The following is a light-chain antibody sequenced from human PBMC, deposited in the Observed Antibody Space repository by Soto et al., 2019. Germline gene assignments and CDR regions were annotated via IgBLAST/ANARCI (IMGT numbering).Light chain of an antibody. CDR1: QGISNY. V-gene: IGKV1-27*01. CDR2: TAS. CDR3: QKYNSAPWT. J-gene: IGKJ1*01. Sequence: DIQMTQSPSSLSASAGDRVTITCRASQGISNYLAWYQQRPGKVPKLLIYTASTLQSGVPSRFSGSGSGAEFTPTISSLQPEDVATYYCQKYNSAPWTFGQGTKVDIK.